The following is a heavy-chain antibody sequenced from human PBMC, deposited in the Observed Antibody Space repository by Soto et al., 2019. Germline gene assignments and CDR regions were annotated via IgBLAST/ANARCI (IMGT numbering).Heavy chain of an antibody. J-gene: IGHJ6*02. CDR1: GFTFSSYA. CDR3: ARDYYDDYDYYYYGMDV. D-gene: IGHD4-17*01. CDR2: ISYDGSNK. V-gene: IGHV3-30-3*01. Sequence: PGGSLRLSCAASGFTFSSYAMHWVRQAPGKGLEWVAVISYDGSNKYYADSVKGRFTISRDNSKNTLYLQMNSLRAEDTAVYYCARDYYDDYDYYYYGMDVWGQGTTVTVS.